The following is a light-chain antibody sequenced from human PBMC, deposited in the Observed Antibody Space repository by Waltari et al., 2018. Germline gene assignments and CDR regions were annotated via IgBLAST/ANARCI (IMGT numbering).Light chain of an antibody. CDR2: GTS. J-gene: IGKJ3*01. Sequence: ELVLTQSPGTLSLSPGEIATLSCRASQSVDSNYLAWYQQKPGHAPRLIIYGTSNRATGISDRFSGSGSGTDFTLTISSLEPEDFAVFYCQHYGYSPFPFGPGTRVGVK. CDR3: QHYGYSPFP. V-gene: IGKV3-20*01. CDR1: QSVDSNY.